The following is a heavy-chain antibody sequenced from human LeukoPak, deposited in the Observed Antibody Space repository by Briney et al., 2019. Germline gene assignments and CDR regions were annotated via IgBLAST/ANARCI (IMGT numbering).Heavy chain of an antibody. V-gene: IGHV3-30*02. Sequence: GGSLRLSCAASGFTFSSYGMHWVRQAPGKGLEWVAFIRYDGSNKYYADSVKGRFTISRDNSKNTLYLQMNSLRAEDTAVYYCAKDSLRYFDWLFAWGQGTLVTVSS. CDR1: GFTFSSYG. CDR3: AKDSLRYFDWLFA. J-gene: IGHJ4*02. CDR2: IRYDGSNK. D-gene: IGHD3-9*01.